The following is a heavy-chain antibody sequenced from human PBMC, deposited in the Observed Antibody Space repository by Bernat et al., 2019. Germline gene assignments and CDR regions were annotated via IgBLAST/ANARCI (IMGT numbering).Heavy chain of an antibody. V-gene: IGHV5-51*01. Sequence: EVQLVQSGAEVKKPGESLKISCKGSGYSFTSYWIGWVRQMPGKGLEWMGIIYPGDSDTRYSPSFQGQVHKSADECSSTDLLQWSSLKASDNAMYYGARHMGGVTMVQVGATPDYWGQGTLVTVSS. CDR2: IYPGDSDT. CDR1: GYSFTSYW. D-gene: IGHD3-10*01. CDR3: ARHMGGVTMVQVGATPDY. J-gene: IGHJ4*02.